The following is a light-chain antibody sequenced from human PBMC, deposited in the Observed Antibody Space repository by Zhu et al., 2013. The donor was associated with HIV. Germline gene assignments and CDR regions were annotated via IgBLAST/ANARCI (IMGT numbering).Light chain of an antibody. CDR1: STDIGAYNY. CDR2: EVS. Sequence: QSALTQPASVSGSPGQSITISCTGSSTDIGAYNYVSWYQQHPGKAPKLIVYEVSHRPSGVSDRFSGFKSANTASLTISGLLTEDEADYYCSSYTNTASLVFGGGTKVTVL. V-gene: IGLV2-14*03. J-gene: IGLJ2*01. CDR3: SSYTNTASLV.